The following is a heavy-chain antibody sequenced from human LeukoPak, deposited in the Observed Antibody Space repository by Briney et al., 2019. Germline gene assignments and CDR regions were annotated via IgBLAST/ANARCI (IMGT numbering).Heavy chain of an antibody. Sequence: GGSLRLSCAASGFTFSSYAMSWVRQAPGKGLEWVSAISGSGGSTYYAASVKGRFTISRDNAKNSLFLQMGSLRADDTAFYYCARGAYGSGSSPVPFDSWGQGTLVTVSS. CDR3: ARGAYGSGSSPVPFDS. D-gene: IGHD3-10*01. V-gene: IGHV3-23*01. J-gene: IGHJ4*02. CDR1: GFTFSSYA. CDR2: ISGSGGST.